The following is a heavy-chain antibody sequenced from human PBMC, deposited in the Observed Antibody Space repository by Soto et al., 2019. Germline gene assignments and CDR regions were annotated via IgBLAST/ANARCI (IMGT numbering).Heavy chain of an antibody. CDR2: ISAYNGNT. D-gene: IGHD7-27*01. Sequence: QVQLVQSGAEVKKPGSSVKVSCKASGYTFTSYGISWVRQAPGQGLEWMGWISAYNGNTNYAQKLQGRVTMTTDTSTSTAYMDLRSLRSDDTAMYYCARDYSGTGDQEDESNAFDIWGQGTMVTVSS. CDR1: GYTFTSYG. CDR3: ARDYSGTGDQEDESNAFDI. J-gene: IGHJ3*02. V-gene: IGHV1-18*01.